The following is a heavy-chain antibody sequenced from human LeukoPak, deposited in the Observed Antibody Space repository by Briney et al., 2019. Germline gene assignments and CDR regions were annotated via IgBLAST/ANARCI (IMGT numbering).Heavy chain of an antibody. Sequence: PSETLSLTCTVSGGSISSYYWGWIRQPPGKGLEWIGSIYYSGSNFDNPALKSRVTISVDTSKNQFSLKLSSVTAADTAVYYCARHRSGWLQSSFDYWGQGTLVTVSS. CDR1: GGSISSYY. D-gene: IGHD5-24*01. V-gene: IGHV4-39*01. J-gene: IGHJ4*02. CDR2: IYYSGSN. CDR3: ARHRSGWLQSSFDY.